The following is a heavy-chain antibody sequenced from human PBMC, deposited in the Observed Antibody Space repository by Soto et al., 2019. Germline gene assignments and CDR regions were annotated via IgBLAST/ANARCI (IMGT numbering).Heavy chain of an antibody. J-gene: IGHJ2*01. CDR1: GDSVSNNSAA. D-gene: IGHD3-22*01. Sequence: SQTLSLTCAISGDSVSNNSAAWNWIRQSPSRGLEWLGRTYYRSKWYNDYAVSVKSRITINPDTSKNQFSLQLNSVTPEDTAVYYCARGPHDGEYYDSSGYYSNWYFDLWGRGTLVTVSS. CDR2: TYYRSKWYN. CDR3: ARGPHDGEYYDSSGYYSNWYFDL. V-gene: IGHV6-1*01.